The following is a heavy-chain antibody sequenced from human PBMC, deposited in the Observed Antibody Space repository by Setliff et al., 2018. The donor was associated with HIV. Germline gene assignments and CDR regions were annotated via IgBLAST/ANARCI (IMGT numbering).Heavy chain of an antibody. D-gene: IGHD2-2*01. CDR2: IYHSGTT. CDR3: ASQSPAHDY. CDR1: GYAITSGFY. V-gene: IGHV4-38-2*01. Sequence: SETLSLTCAVSGYAITSGFYWGWIRQPPGKGLEWIGSIYHSGTTNYNSSLKSRVTISVDTSKNQFSLKLSSVTAADTAVYYCASQSPAHDYSGQGTLVTVSS. J-gene: IGHJ4*02.